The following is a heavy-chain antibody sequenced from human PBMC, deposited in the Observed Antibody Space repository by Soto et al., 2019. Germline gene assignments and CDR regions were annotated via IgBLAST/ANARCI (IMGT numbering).Heavy chain of an antibody. V-gene: IGHV3-7*01. J-gene: IGHJ6*03. CDR3: ARISWFYYYYYMDV. Sequence: PGGSLRLSCAASGFTFSSYWMSWVRQAPGKGLEWVANIKQDGSEKYYVDSVKGRFTISRDNAKNSLYLQMNSLRAEDTAVYYCARISWFYYYYYMDVWGKGTTVTVSS. CDR1: GFTFSSYW. CDR2: IKQDGSEK. D-gene: IGHD3-22*01.